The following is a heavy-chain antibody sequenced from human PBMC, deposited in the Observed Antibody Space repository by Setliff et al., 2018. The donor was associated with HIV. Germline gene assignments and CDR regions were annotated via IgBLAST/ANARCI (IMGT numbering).Heavy chain of an antibody. CDR2: IFDSGTT. CDR3: ARTTYSGSYFNDS. V-gene: IGHV4-61*05. J-gene: IGHJ5*01. CDR1: GDSISSSSYY. D-gene: IGHD1-26*01. Sequence: PSETLSLTCTVSGDSISSSSYYWGWIRQSPGKGLEWIGYIFDSGTTKYNPSVTSRVTISVDASKNQFSLKLSSVTAADTAVYYCARTTYSGSYFNDSWGQGALVTVSS.